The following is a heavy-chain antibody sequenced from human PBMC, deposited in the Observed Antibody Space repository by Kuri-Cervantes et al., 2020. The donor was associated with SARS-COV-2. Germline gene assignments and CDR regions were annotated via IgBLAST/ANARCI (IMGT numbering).Heavy chain of an antibody. CDR3: ARDLDLGYFDGYPGGFDP. V-gene: IGHV4-34*01. CDR1: GGSFSGYY. J-gene: IGHJ5*02. Sequence: SQTLSLTCAVYGGSFSGYYWSWIRQPPGKGLEWIGEINHSGSTNYNPSLKSRVTMSVDTSKNQFSLKLSSVTAADAAVYYCARDLDLGYFDGYPGGFDPWGQGTLVTVSS. D-gene: IGHD3-9*01. CDR2: INHSGST.